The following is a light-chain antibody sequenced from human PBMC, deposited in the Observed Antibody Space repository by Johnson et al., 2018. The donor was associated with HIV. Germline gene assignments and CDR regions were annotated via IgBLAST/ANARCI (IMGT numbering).Light chain of an antibody. J-gene: IGLJ1*01. CDR1: TSNIGNNY. CDR2: DNN. V-gene: IGLV1-51*01. CDR3: GTWDNSRSAGGV. Sequence: QSVLTQPPSVSAAPGQKVTISCSGSTSNIGNNYVSWYQQLPGTAPKLLIYDNNKRPSGIPDRFSGSKSGTSATLGITGLQTGDEAEYYCGTWDNSRSAGGVFGTGTKVTVL.